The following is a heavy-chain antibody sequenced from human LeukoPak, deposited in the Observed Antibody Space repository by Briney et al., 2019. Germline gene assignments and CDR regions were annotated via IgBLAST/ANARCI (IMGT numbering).Heavy chain of an antibody. CDR1: GFTVSSNY. CDR2: IYGGGST. J-gene: IGHJ4*02. D-gene: IGHD3-22*01. Sequence: SGGSLRLSCAASGFTVSSNYMSWVRQAPGKGLEWVSVIYGGGSTYYADSVKGRFTISRDNSKNTLYLQMNSLRAEDTAVYYCARVGNYYDSSGYAYFDYWGQGTLVTVSS. V-gene: IGHV3-66*01. CDR3: ARVGNYYDSSGYAYFDY.